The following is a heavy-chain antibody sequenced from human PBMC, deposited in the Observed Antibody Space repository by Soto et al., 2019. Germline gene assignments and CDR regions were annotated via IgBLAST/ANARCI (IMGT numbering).Heavy chain of an antibody. J-gene: IGHJ4*02. Sequence: GGSLRLSCAASGFTFSSYAMSWVRQAPGKGLEWVSAISGSGGSTYYADSVKGRFTISRDNSKNTLYLQMNSLRAEVTAVYYCAKDRSSGYGVYYFDYWGQGTLVTVSS. V-gene: IGHV3-23*01. D-gene: IGHD3-22*01. CDR1: GFTFSSYA. CDR2: ISGSGGST. CDR3: AKDRSSGYGVYYFDY.